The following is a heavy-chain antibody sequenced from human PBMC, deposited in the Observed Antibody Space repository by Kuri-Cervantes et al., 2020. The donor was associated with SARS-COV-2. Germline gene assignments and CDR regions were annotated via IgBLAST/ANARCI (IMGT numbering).Heavy chain of an antibody. D-gene: IGHD6-19*01. V-gene: IGHV3-33*01. CDR2: IWYDGSNK. CDR1: GFTFSSYG. Sequence: GGSLRLSCAASGFTFSSYGMHWVRQAPGKGLEWVAVIWYDGSNKYYADSVKGRFTISRDNSKNTLYLQMNSLRAEDTAVYYCARDNDLRGAVAGHFDYWGQGTLVTVSS. J-gene: IGHJ4*02. CDR3: ARDNDLRGAVAGHFDY.